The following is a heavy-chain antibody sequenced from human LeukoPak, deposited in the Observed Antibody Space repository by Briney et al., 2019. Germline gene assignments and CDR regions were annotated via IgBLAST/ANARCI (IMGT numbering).Heavy chain of an antibody. CDR3: ARGLRDYDFWSGYYFDY. J-gene: IGHJ4*02. D-gene: IGHD3-3*01. CDR2: INPSGGST. CDR1: GYTFTSYG. V-gene: IGHV1-46*03. Sequence: ASVKVSCKASGYTFTSYGISWVRQAPGQGLEWMGIINPSGGSTSYAQKFQGRVTMTRDTSTSTVYMELSSLRSEDTAVYYCARGLRDYDFWSGYYFDYWGQGTLVTVSS.